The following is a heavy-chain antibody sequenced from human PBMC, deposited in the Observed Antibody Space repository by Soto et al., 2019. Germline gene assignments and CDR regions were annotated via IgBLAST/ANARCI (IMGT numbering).Heavy chain of an antibody. CDR2: TNSDGSDT. D-gene: IGHD5-12*01. CDR1: GFTFSSYW. V-gene: IGHV3-74*01. J-gene: IGHJ6*02. CDR3: LVATTPYYYYGMDV. Sequence: GSLRLSCAASGFTFSSYWMYWVRQAPGKGLVWVSRTNSDGSDTSYADSVKGRFTISRDNAKNTLYLQMNSLRAEDTAVYYCLVATTPYYYYGMDVWGQGTTVTVSS.